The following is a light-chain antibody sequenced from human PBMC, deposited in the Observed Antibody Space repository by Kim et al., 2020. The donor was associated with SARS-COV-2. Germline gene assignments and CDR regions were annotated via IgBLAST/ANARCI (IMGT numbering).Light chain of an antibody. CDR1: SSDVGGYNY. CDR3: SSYTSTTTSGV. J-gene: IGLJ3*02. CDR2: DVT. V-gene: IGLV2-14*01. Sequence: QSALTQPASVSGSPGQSITISCAGTSSDVGGYNYVPWYQQHPGKAPKLMIFDVTKRPSGVSNRFSGSKSGNTASLTISGLQGEDEAVYYCSSYTSTTTSGVFGGGTQLTVL.